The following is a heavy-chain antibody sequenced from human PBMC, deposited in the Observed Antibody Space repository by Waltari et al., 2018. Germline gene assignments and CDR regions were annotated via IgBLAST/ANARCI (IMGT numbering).Heavy chain of an antibody. CDR2: INHSGST. CDR1: GGSFSGYY. V-gene: IGHV4-34*01. CDR3: ATSLYYYYYYMDV. J-gene: IGHJ6*03. Sequence: QVQLQQWGAGLLKPSETLSLTCDVYGGSFSGYYWSWIRQPPGKGLEWIGEINHSGSTNYNPSLKSRVTISVDTSKNQFSLKLSSVTAADTAVYYCATSLYYYYYYMDVWGKGTTVTISS.